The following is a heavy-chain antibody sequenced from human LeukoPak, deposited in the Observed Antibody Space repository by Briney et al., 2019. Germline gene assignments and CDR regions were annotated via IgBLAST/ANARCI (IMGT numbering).Heavy chain of an antibody. CDR2: ISSNGGST. CDR3: ATDIAAARLFDY. D-gene: IGHD6-13*01. V-gene: IGHV3-64*01. J-gene: IGHJ4*02. Sequence: GGSLRLSCVASGFTFSSYAMHWVRQAPGKGLEYVSAISSNGGSTYYANSVKGRFTISRDNSKNTLCLQMGSLRAEDMAVYYCATDIAAARLFDYWGQGTLVTVSS. CDR1: GFTFSSYA.